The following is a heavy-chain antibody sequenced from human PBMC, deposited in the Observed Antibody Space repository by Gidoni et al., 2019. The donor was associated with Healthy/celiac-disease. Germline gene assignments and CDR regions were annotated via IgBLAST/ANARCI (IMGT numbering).Heavy chain of an antibody. CDR1: GGTFRRYA. CDR2: IIPSFGTA. V-gene: IGHV1-69*01. J-gene: IGHJ4*02. D-gene: IGHD3-10*01. Sequence: QVQLVQSGAEVQKPGSSVRVSCKASGGTFRRYAISWLRQAPGQGLEWMGGIIPSFGTANYAQKFQGRVTITADDSTRTAYMELSSLSSEATAVYYCARITMVRGALLAIDYWGQGTLVTVSS. CDR3: ARITMVRGALLAIDY.